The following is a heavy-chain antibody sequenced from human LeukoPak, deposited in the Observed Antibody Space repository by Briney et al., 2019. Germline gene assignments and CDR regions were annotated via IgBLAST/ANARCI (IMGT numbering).Heavy chain of an antibody. J-gene: IGHJ4*02. CDR1: GYTFDIYA. D-gene: IGHD2-2*01. CDR3: ARGVWSSHNKEYFLDY. CDR2: INAGNGKT. Sequence: GASVKVSCKTSGYTFDIYAMNWVRQAPGQRPEWMGWINAGNGKTKYSQSFRGRVTITRDTSARTAYMELSSLRSEDTAVYYCARGVWSSHNKEYFLDYWGQGTPVTVSS. V-gene: IGHV1-3*01.